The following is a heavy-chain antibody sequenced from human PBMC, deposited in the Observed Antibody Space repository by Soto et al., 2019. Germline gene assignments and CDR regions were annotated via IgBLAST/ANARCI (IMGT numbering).Heavy chain of an antibody. Sequence: PSETLSLTCTVSGGSNIRDGYYWSWIRQHPGKGLEWIAYISYSGSSYSNPSLKSRVTISADTSKNQFSLRLTSVTAADTAVYFCARATPAGSADLWGQGTLVTVSS. D-gene: IGHD2-2*01. CDR2: ISYSGSS. V-gene: IGHV4-31*03. CDR1: GGSNIRDGYY. CDR3: ARATPAGSADL. J-gene: IGHJ4*02.